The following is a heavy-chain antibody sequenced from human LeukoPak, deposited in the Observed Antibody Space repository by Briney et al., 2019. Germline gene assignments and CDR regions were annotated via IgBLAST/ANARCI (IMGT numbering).Heavy chain of an antibody. D-gene: IGHD3/OR15-3a*01. CDR2: ITSSSSYT. V-gene: IGHV3-11*05. CDR1: GFSFSDHY. CDR3: ARGHSGLDY. J-gene: IGHJ4*02. Sequence: GGSLRLSCAASGFSFSDHYMTWIRQAPGKGLEWVSYITSSSSYTKYADSVKGRFTISRDNAKNSLYLQMNSLRAEDTAVYYSARGHSGLDYWGQGTLVTVSS.